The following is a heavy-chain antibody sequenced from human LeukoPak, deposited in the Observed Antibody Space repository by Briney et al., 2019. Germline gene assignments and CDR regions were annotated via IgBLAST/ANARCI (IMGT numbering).Heavy chain of an antibody. CDR2: IYTSGST. J-gene: IGHJ4*02. D-gene: IGHD1-20*01. CDR3: ARHGYNWNLYYSDF. CDR1: GGSISSYY. Sequence: PSETLSPTCTVSGGSISSYYWSWIRQPPGKGLEWIGYIYTSGSTNYNPSLKSRVTISVDTSKNQFSLKLSSVTAADTAVYYCARHGYNWNLYYSDFSGQGTLVTVSS. V-gene: IGHV4-4*09.